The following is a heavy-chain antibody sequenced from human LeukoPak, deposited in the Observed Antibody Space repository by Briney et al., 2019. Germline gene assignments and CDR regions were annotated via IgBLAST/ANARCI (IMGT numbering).Heavy chain of an antibody. CDR3: ARDRPAVGGSLRSSGFIDY. CDR1: GGSISCSSYY. J-gene: IGHJ4*02. CDR2: IYYSGST. Sequence: SETLSLTCTVSGGSISCSSYYWGWIRQPPGKGLEWIGSIYYSGSTYYNPSLKSRVTISVDTSKNQFSLKLSSVTAADTAVYYCARDRPAVGGSLRSSGFIDYWGQGTLVTVSS. V-gene: IGHV4-39*07. D-gene: IGHD6-19*01.